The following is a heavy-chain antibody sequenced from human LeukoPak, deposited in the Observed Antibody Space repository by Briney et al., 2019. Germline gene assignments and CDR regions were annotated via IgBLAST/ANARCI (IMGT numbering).Heavy chain of an antibody. V-gene: IGHV1-69*04. CDR2: IIPILGIA. J-gene: IGHJ3*02. CDR1: GGTFSSYA. Sequence: SVKVSCKASGGTFSSYAISWVRQAPGQGLEWMGRIIPILGIANYAQKFQGRVTITADKSTSTAYMELSSLRSEDTAVYYCARGDYYDSSGYDGANAFDIWGQGTMVTVSS. CDR3: ARGDYYDSSGYDGANAFDI. D-gene: IGHD3-22*01.